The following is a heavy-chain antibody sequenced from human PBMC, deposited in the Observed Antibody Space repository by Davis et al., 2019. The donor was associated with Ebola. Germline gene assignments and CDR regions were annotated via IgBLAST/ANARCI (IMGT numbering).Heavy chain of an antibody. J-gene: IGHJ4*02. CDR3: ARGCGGDCYSVSDDGTFDY. V-gene: IGHV1-18*04. CDR2: ISTYKANT. CDR1: GYTFTSYG. Sequence: ASVKVSCKASGYTFTSYGISWVRQAPGQGLEWMGWISTYKANTNYAQKLQGRVTMTTDTSTNTAYMELRSLRSDDTAVYYCARGCGGDCYSVSDDGTFDYWGQGTLVTVSS. D-gene: IGHD2-21*02.